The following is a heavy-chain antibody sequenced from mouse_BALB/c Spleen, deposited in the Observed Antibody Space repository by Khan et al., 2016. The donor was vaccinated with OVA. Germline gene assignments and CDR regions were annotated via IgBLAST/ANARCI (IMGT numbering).Heavy chain of an antibody. CDR3: ARDRIDY. CDR1: GYTISTSW. J-gene: IGHJ2*01. V-gene: IGHV1-7*01. CDR2: INPSSGYT. Sequence: VQLQQSGAELAKPGASVKMSCKASGYTISTSWIHWVKQRPGQGLEWIGYINPSSGYTYYNPTFNDTATLTTEKSSSTAYMQLSSLTSEDAAVYYCARDRIDYWGQGTTLTVS.